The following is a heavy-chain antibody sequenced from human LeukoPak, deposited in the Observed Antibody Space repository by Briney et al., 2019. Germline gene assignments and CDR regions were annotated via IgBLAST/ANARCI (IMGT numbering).Heavy chain of an antibody. V-gene: IGHV3-66*01. CDR2: IYSGGST. Sequence: GGSLRLSCAASGFTFSSYWMSWVRQAPGKGLEWVSSIYSGGSTYYTDFVKGRFTISRDNSKNTLYLRMNSLRAEDTAVYYCARDLAGYNSFDYWGQGTLVTVSS. CDR3: ARDLAGYNSFDY. CDR1: GFTFSSYW. D-gene: IGHD5-24*01. J-gene: IGHJ4*02.